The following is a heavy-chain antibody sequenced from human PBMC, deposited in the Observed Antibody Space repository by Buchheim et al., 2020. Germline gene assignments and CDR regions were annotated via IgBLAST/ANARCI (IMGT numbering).Heavy chain of an antibody. CDR1: GFTFSSYW. V-gene: IGHV3-7*01. CDR3: ARRADILTGYYMYYYYYGMDV. CDR2: IKQDGSEK. D-gene: IGHD3-9*01. J-gene: IGHJ6*02. Sequence: EVQLVESGGGLVQPGGSLRLSCAASGFTFSSYWMSWVRQAPGKGLEWVANIKQDGSEKYYVDSVKGRFTISRDNAKNSLYLQMNNLRAEDTAVYYCARRADILTGYYMYYYYYGMDVWGQGTT.